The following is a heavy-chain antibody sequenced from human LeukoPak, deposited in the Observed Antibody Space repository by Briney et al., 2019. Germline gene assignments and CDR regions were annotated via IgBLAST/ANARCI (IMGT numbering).Heavy chain of an antibody. V-gene: IGHV3-64D*06. CDR3: VKGGIAAADNYFDY. CDR1: GFTFSSSW. D-gene: IGHD6-13*01. Sequence: PGGSLRLSCAASGFTFSSSWMIWVRQAPGKGLEYVSAISGNGDSTYYADSVKGTFTISRDNSKNTLYLQMSSLRAEDTAVYYCVKGGIAAADNYFDYWGQGTLVTVSS. CDR2: ISGNGDST. J-gene: IGHJ4*02.